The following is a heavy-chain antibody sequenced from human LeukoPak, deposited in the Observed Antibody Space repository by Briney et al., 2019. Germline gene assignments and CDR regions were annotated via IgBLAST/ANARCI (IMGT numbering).Heavy chain of an antibody. D-gene: IGHD3-22*01. CDR2: INTNTGNP. J-gene: IGHJ6*02. CDR3: ARDGRVITGYYYYYGMDV. Sequence: ASVKVSCKASGYTFTSYAMNWVRQAPGQGLEWMGWINTNTGNPTYAQGFTGRFVFSLDTFVSTAYLQISSLKAEDTAVYYCARDGRVITGYYYYYGMDVWGQGTTVTVSS. CDR1: GYTFTSYA. V-gene: IGHV7-4-1*02.